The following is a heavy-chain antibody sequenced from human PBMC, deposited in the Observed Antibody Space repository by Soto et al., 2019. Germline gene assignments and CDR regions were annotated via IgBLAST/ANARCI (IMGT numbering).Heavy chain of an antibody. V-gene: IGHV4-38-2*02. CDR3: ARDSFRWLPNWFDP. J-gene: IGHJ5*02. CDR2: IYHSGST. D-gene: IGHD5-12*01. CDR1: GYSISSGYY. Sequence: PSETLSLTCAVSGYSISSGYYWGWIRQPPGKGLEWIGSIYHSGSTYYNPSLKSRVTISVDTSKNQFSLKLSSVTAADTAVYYCARDSFRWLPNWFDPWGQETLVTVSS.